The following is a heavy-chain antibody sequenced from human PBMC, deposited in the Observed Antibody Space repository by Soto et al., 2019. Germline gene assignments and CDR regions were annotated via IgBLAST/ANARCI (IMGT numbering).Heavy chain of an antibody. V-gene: IGHV3-48*02. D-gene: IGHD3-22*01. CDR1: GFTFSNYN. CDR3: ARDFGYDDV. Sequence: GGSLRLSCAASGFTFSNYNMNWVRQAPGKGLEWVSHVGGARSTAIYYADSVKGRFTISRDNAENSLFLQMNSLRDEDTAVYYCARDFGYDDVWGQGTTVTVSS. J-gene: IGHJ6*02. CDR2: VGGARSTAI.